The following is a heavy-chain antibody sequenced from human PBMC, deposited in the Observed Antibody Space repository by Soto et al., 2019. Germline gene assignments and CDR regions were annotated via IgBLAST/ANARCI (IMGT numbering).Heavy chain of an antibody. CDR1: GGSISSSSYY. Sequence: SETLSLTCTVSGGSISSSSYYWGWIRQPPGKGLEWIGSIYYSGSTYYNPSLKSRVTISVDTSKNQFSLKLSSVTAADTAVYYCARERDRAYYVENWVDPWGQGTLVTISS. CDR3: ARERDRAYYVENWVDP. D-gene: IGHD2-21*01. CDR2: IYYSGST. V-gene: IGHV4-39*01. J-gene: IGHJ5*02.